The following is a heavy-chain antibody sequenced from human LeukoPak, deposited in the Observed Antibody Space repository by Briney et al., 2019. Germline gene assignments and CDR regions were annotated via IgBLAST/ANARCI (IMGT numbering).Heavy chain of an antibody. Sequence: PSETLSLTCTVSGGSISSYYWSWIRQPPGKGLEWIGYIYYSGSTNYNPSLKSRVTISVDTSKNQFSLKLSSVTAADTAVYYCARFFVGSSEPRYYYGMDVWGQGTTVTVSS. J-gene: IGHJ6*02. D-gene: IGHD6-6*01. CDR1: GGSISSYY. CDR3: ARFFVGSSEPRYYYGMDV. V-gene: IGHV4-59*01. CDR2: IYYSGST.